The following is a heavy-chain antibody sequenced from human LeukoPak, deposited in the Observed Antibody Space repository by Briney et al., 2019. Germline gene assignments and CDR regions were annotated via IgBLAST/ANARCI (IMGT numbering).Heavy chain of an antibody. V-gene: IGHV4-31*03. Sequence: SETLSLTCTVSGGSISSGGYYWSWIRQHPGKGLEWIGYIYYSGSTYYNPSLKSRVTISVDTSKNQFSLKLSSVTAADTAVYYCARSLTTPLYYYYYYMDVWGKGTTVTVSS. CDR1: GGSISSGGYY. CDR2: IYYSGST. J-gene: IGHJ6*03. CDR3: ARSLTTPLYYYYYYMDV. D-gene: IGHD4-11*01.